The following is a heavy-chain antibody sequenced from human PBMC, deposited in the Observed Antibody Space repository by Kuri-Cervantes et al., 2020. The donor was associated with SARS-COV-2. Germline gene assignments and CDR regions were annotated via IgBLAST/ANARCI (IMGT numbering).Heavy chain of an antibody. J-gene: IGHJ4*02. CDR3: ARGRSAARFDY. V-gene: IGHV3-21*01. D-gene: IGHD6-6*01. CDR2: ISSSSSYI. Sequence: GGPLRLSCAASGFTFSSYSMNWVRQAPGKGLEWVSPISSSSSYIYYADSVKGRFTISRDNSKNTLYLQMNSLRAEDTAVYYCARGRSAARFDYWGQGTLVTVSS. CDR1: GFTFSSYS.